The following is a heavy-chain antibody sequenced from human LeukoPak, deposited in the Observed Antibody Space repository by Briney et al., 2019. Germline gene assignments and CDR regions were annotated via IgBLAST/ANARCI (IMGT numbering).Heavy chain of an antibody. V-gene: IGHV3-20*04. CDR2: INYNGAIT. Sequence: GGSLRLSCATSGFTFVDYGLSWVRRAPGKGLEWLCAINYNGAITDYADSVKGRFTISRDNTKNSLYLRMDSLRAEDTALYYCARDRLGPSFSVSHSDLWGQGTLVTVSS. CDR1: GFTFVDYG. D-gene: IGHD3-3*02. CDR3: ARDRLGPSFSVSHSDL. J-gene: IGHJ4*02.